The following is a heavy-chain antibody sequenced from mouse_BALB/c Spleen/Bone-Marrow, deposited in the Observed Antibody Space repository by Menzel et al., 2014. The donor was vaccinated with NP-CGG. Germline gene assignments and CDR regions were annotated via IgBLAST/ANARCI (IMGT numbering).Heavy chain of an antibody. D-gene: IGHD2-3*01. CDR1: GYTFTSYW. CDR3: ARYGGYFPWFAY. Sequence: VQLQQSGAELVKPGASVKLSCKASGYTFTSYWMHWVKQRPGQGLEWIGEIDPSDSYTNYSQKFKGKATLTVDKSSSTAYMQLSSLTSEDSAVYYCARYGGYFPWFAYWGQGTLVTVSA. V-gene: IGHV1-69*02. J-gene: IGHJ3*01. CDR2: IDPSDSYT.